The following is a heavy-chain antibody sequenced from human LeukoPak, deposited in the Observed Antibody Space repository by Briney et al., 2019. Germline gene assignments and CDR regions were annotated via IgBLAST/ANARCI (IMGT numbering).Heavy chain of an antibody. V-gene: IGHV4-39*01. CDR1: GGSTSSSSYY. D-gene: IGHD2-21*02. Sequence: SETLSLTCTVSGGSTSSSSYYWGWIRQPPGKGLEWSGSIYYSGSTYYHPSLNSRVPISVDTSKNQFSLKLSSVTAADTAVYYCARYGRETHLAYCGGDCYPAFDYWGQGTLVTVSS. CDR3: ARYGRETHLAYCGGDCYPAFDY. J-gene: IGHJ4*02. CDR2: IYYSGST.